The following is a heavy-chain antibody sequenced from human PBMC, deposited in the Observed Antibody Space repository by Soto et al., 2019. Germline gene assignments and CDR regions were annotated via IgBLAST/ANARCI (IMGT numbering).Heavy chain of an antibody. CDR1: GFTFSDYT. CDR2: IVGSGTDT. CDR3: AKDVVMSGSSSYDFDY. Sequence: EVQLLERGGGLVQPGGSLRLSCAAAGFTFSDYTMSWVRQAPGKGLEWVSGIVGSGTDTYYADSVKGRFTISRDNSKSTLFLQMNSLRAGDTALYYCAKDVVMSGSSSYDFDYWGQGTLVTVSS. V-gene: IGHV3-23*01. J-gene: IGHJ4*02. D-gene: IGHD2-8*01.